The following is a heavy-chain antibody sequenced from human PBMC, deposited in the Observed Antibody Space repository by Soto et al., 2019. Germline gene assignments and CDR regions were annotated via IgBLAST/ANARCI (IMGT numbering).Heavy chain of an antibody. V-gene: IGHV3-23*01. CDR3: AKGTANDPRVYDY. CDR2: ISGSGGST. J-gene: IGHJ4*02. Sequence: EVQLLESGGGLVQPGGSLRLSCAASGFTFSSYAMSWVRQAPGKGLEWVSAISGSGGSTYYADSVKGRFTISRDNSKNPLYLQMNSLRAEDTAVYYCAKGTANDPRVYDYWGQGTLVTVSS. D-gene: IGHD1-1*01. CDR1: GFTFSSYA.